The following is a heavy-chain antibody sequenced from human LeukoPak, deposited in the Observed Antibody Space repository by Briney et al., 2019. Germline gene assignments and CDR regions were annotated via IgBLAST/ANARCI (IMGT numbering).Heavy chain of an antibody. CDR2: TYYRSKWYN. V-gene: IGHV6-1*01. D-gene: IGHD3-10*01. Sequence: SQTLSLTCAISGDSVSSNSAAWNWVRQSPSRGLEWLGRTYYRSKWYNDYAVSVKSRITINPDTSKNQFSLQLNSVTPEDTAVYYCAREILPSYYYGSGNIDYWGQGTLVTVSS. CDR3: AREILPSYYYGSGNIDY. CDR1: GDSVSSNSAA. J-gene: IGHJ4*02.